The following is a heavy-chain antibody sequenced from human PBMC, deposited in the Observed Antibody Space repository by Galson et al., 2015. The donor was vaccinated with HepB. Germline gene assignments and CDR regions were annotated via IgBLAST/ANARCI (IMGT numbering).Heavy chain of an antibody. CDR2: IYYSGST. V-gene: IGHV4-59*01. D-gene: IGHD3-3*01. CDR1: GGSISSYY. Sequence: ETLSLTCTVSGGSISSYYWSWIRQPPGKGLEWIGYIYYSGSTNYNPSLKSRVTISVDTSKNQFSLKLSSVTAADTAVYYCARENDFWNAFDIWGQGTMVTVSS. J-gene: IGHJ3*02. CDR3: ARENDFWNAFDI.